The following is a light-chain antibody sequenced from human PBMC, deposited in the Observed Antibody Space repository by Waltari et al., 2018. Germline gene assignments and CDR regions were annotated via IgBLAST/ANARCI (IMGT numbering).Light chain of an antibody. Sequence: DIQMTQSPSTLSASVGDRVTITCRASQSISSWLAWYQQKQGKAPKLLIYKASSLESGVPSRFSGSGSGTEFTLTISSLQPDDFATYYCQQYNSQITFGQGTRLEIK. V-gene: IGKV1-5*03. CDR2: KAS. J-gene: IGKJ5*01. CDR1: QSISSW. CDR3: QQYNSQIT.